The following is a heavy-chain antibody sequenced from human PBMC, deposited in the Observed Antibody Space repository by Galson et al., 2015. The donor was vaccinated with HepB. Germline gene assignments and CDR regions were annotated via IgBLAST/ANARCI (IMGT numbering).Heavy chain of an antibody. CDR1: GGTFSSYA. D-gene: IGHD6-13*01. CDR2: IIPILGIA. J-gene: IGHJ4*02. V-gene: IGHV1-69*04. Sequence: SVKVSCKASGGTFSSYAISWVRQAPGQGLEWMGRIIPILGIANYAQKFQGRVTITADKSTSTAYMELSSLRSEDTAVYYCATLYSSSWYFGDYWGQGTLVTVSS. CDR3: ATLYSSSWYFGDY.